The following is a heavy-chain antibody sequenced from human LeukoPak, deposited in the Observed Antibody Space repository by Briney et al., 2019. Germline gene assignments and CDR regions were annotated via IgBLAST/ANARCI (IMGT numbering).Heavy chain of an antibody. CDR2: IYDSGST. V-gene: IGHV4-59*12. CDR1: DGSISSYY. J-gene: IGHJ4*02. D-gene: IGHD6-19*01. CDR3: ASGGRIAVAGNFDY. Sequence: SETLSLTCTVSDGSISSYYWNWIRQPPGKGQEWIGFIYDSGSTNYNPSLYSRLTISVDTSKNQSSLKLSSVTAADTAVYYCASGGRIAVAGNFDYWGQGTLVTVSS.